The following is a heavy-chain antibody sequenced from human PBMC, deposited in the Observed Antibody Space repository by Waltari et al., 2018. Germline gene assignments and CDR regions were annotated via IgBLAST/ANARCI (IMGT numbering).Heavy chain of an antibody. CDR2: IYYSGGT. CDR1: GGSISSGDYY. J-gene: IGHJ4*02. V-gene: IGHV4-30-4*08. Sequence: QVQLQESGPGLVKPSQTLSLTCTVSGGSISSGDYYGSWIRQPPGKGLEWIGYIYYSGGTYYNPSLKSRVTISVDTSKNQFSLKLSSVTAADTAVYYCARARSGSYGVWGQGTLVTVSS. D-gene: IGHD3-10*01. CDR3: ARARSGSYGV.